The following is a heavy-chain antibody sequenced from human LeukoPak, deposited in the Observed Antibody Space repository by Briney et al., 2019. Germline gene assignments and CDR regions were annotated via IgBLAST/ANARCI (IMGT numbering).Heavy chain of an antibody. J-gene: IGHJ5*02. Sequence: GESLQISCKGSGYNFSNYWVAWVRQMPGKGLEWMGIIYPDDSDTRYSPSFQGQVTISADKSITTAYVQWSSVKASDTAMYYCARAASYTSLRYNWFDPWGQGTLVTVSS. CDR1: GYNFSNYW. CDR3: ARAASYTSLRYNWFDP. D-gene: IGHD6-25*01. CDR2: IYPDDSDT. V-gene: IGHV5-51*01.